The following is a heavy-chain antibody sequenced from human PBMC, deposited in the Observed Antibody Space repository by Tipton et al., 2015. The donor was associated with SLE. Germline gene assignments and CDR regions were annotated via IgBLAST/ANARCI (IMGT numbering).Heavy chain of an antibody. V-gene: IGHV4-59*12. D-gene: IGHD3-16*01. CDR1: GGSINSYY. CDR3: AREGGAFDI. CDR2: IYYSGST. J-gene: IGHJ3*02. Sequence: TLSLTCTVSGGSINSYYWSWIRQPPGKGLEWIGYIYYSGSTNYKPSLKSRVTISVDTSKNQFSLKLSSVTAADTAVYYCAREGGAFDIWGQGSTVTVSS.